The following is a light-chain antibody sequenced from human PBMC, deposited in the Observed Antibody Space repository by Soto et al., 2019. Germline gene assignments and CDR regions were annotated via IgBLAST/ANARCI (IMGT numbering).Light chain of an antibody. CDR1: SSDVGSYNR. CDR3: SSYTSSSTRV. CDR2: EVI. J-gene: IGLJ1*01. Sequence: QSALTQPASVSGSPGQSITVSCTGTSSDVGSYNRVSWYQQPPGTAPKLIIYEVINRPSGVSNRFSGSKSGNTASLTISGLQAADEADYYCSSYTSSSTRVFGTGTQLTVL. V-gene: IGLV2-14*01.